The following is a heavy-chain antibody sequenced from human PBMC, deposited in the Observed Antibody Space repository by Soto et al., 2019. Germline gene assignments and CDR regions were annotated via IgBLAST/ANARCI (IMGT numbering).Heavy chain of an antibody. CDR1: VYTFTSYD. J-gene: IGHJ6*02. Sequence: GXSVKVSCKASVYTFTSYDINWVRQATGQGLEWMGWMNPNSGNTGYAQKFQGRVTMTRNTSISTAYMELSRLRSEDTAVYFCARVRCFNGLCHTADYGMDVWGQGPTVTVSS. CDR2: MNPNSGNT. CDR3: ARVRCFNGLCHTADYGMDV. V-gene: IGHV1-8*01. D-gene: IGHD2-8*01.